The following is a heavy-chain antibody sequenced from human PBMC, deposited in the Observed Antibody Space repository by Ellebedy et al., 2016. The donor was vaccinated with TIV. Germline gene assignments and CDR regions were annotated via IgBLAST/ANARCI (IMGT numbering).Heavy chain of an antibody. CDR3: ARRRDGYKTQFQH. Sequence: PGGSLRPSCPASGFTFSSDGMHWVRQAPVKGLEWVAVISYDRSNKYYADSVKGRFTISRDNSKNTLYLKMNSLRAEDTDVYHCARRRDGYKTQFQHWGQGTLVTVSS. CDR1: GFTFSSDG. J-gene: IGHJ1*01. CDR2: ISYDRSNK. D-gene: IGHD5-24*01. V-gene: IGHV3-30*03.